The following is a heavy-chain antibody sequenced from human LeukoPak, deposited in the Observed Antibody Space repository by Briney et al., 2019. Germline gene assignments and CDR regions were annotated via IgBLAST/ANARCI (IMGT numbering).Heavy chain of an antibody. CDR2: IYTSGST. V-gene: IGHV4-61*02. J-gene: IGHJ4*02. Sequence: SETLSLTCTVSGGSISSSSYYWGWIRQPAGKGLEWIGRIYTSGSTNYNPSLKSRVTISVDTSKNQFSLKLSSVTAADTAVYYCARTQVRQPWFDYWGQGTLVTVSS. D-gene: IGHD1-14*01. CDR3: ARTQVRQPWFDY. CDR1: GGSISSSSYY.